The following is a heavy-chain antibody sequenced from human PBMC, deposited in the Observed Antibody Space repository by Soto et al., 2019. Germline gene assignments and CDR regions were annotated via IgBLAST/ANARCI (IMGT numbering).Heavy chain of an antibody. V-gene: IGHV1-69*12. CDR2: TIPMFGTT. CDR1: GGTFNNYA. J-gene: IGHJ6*02. CDR3: TGCGIREYSIGFFLGIHGMDV. Sequence: QVQLVQSGAEVKKPESSVRVSCKASGGTFNNYAITWVRQAPGQGLEWMGGTIPMFGTTNYAEKFQGRVTITADESTNTAYMGLSRMRSEEAAVYYCTGCGIREYSIGFFLGIHGMDVWGQGTKVHVSS. D-gene: IGHD3-22*01.